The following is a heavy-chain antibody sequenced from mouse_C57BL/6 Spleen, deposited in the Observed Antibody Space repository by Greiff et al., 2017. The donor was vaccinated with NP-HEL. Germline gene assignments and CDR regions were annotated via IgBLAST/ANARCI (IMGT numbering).Heavy chain of an antibody. J-gene: IGHJ4*01. CDR2: FGGDGST. Sequence: QFQLQQSGPGLVAPSQSLSITSPFSGFSLPGFVVSWFRHPPGRGLKWLGVFGGDGSTNYHSALISRLSISKDNSKSQVFLKLNSLQTDDTATYYCAKKEGYAMDYWGQGTSVTVSS. V-gene: IGHV2-3*01. CDR1: GFSLPGFV. CDR3: AKKEGYAMDY.